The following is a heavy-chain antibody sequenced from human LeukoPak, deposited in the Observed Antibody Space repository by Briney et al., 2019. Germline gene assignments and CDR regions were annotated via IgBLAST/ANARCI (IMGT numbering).Heavy chain of an antibody. D-gene: IGHD2-15*01. V-gene: IGHV3-21*01. CDR1: GFTFGSYT. Sequence: GGSLRLSCAASGFTFGSYTMNWVRQAPGKGLEWVSSITTSNYIFYADSVKGRFTISRDNAKNSLYLQMNSLRAEDTALYYCARVSGESRDYWGQGTLVTVSS. J-gene: IGHJ4*02. CDR2: ITTSNYI. CDR3: ARVSGESRDY.